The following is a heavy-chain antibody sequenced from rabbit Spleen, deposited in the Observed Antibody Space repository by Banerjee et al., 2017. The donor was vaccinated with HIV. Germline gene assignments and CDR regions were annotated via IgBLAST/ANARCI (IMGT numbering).Heavy chain of an antibody. Sequence: QSLEESGGDMVKPGASLTLTCTASGFSFSRSYYICWVRQAPGKGLEWIGCIYPDGSGSTAYASWAKGRFTISRTSSTTVTLQMTSLTAADTAKYFCARDLAGVIGWNFYLWGQGTLVTVS. J-gene: IGHJ4*01. D-gene: IGHD4-1*01. V-gene: IGHV1S40*01. CDR3: ARDLAGVIGWNFYL. CDR1: GFSFSRSYY. CDR2: IYPDGSGST.